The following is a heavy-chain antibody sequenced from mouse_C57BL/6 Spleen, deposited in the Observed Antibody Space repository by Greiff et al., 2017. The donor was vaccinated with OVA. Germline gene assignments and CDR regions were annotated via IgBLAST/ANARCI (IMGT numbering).Heavy chain of an antibody. CDR3: AREGELGLAWFAY. CDR2: INPNNGGT. D-gene: IGHD4-1*01. J-gene: IGHJ3*01. Sequence: EVQLQQSGPELVKPGASVKISCKASGYTFTDYYMNWVKQSHGKSLEWIGDINPNNGGTSYNQKFKGKATLTVDKSSSTAYMELRSLTSEDSAVYYCAREGELGLAWFAYWGQGTLVTVSA. V-gene: IGHV1-26*01. CDR1: GYTFTDYY.